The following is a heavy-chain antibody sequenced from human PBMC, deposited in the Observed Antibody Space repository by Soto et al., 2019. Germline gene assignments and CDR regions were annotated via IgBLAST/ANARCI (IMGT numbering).Heavy chain of an antibody. CDR1: GGTFSSYA. CDR3: AREGSITMVRGVIRNYYYYGMDV. CDR2: IIPIFGTA. D-gene: IGHD3-10*01. J-gene: IGHJ6*02. Sequence: SVKVSCKASGGTFSSYAISWVRQAPGQGLEWMGGIIPIFGTANYAQKFQGRVTITADESTSTAYMELSSLRSEDTAVYYCAREGSITMVRGVIRNYYYYGMDVWGQGTTVTVSS. V-gene: IGHV1-69*13.